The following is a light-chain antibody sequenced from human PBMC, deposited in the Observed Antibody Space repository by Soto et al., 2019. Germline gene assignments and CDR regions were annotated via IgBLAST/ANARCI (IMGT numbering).Light chain of an antibody. J-gene: IGKJ1*01. CDR3: QQYNRYSPWA. CDR2: KAS. Sequence: DIQMTQTPSTLSASVGDRVTITCRASQSVSTLLAWYQQKPGKAPKLLIYKASSLESGVPSRFSGSGSGTDFTLTISSLQPDDFGTYYCQQYNRYSPWAFGQGTKVDIK. CDR1: QSVSTL. V-gene: IGKV1-5*03.